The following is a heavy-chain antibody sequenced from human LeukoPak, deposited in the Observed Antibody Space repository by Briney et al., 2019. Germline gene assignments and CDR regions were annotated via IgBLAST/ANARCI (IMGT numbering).Heavy chain of an antibody. Sequence: GGSLRLSCAASGFTVSSNYMSWVRQAPGKGLEWVSVIYSGGSTYYADSVKGRFTISRDNSKNTLYFQMNSLRAEDTAVYYCARVGIVNAPGPHFDYWGQGTLVTVSS. CDR2: IYSGGST. D-gene: IGHD1-26*01. CDR3: ARVGIVNAPGPHFDY. J-gene: IGHJ4*02. V-gene: IGHV3-66*01. CDR1: GFTVSSNY.